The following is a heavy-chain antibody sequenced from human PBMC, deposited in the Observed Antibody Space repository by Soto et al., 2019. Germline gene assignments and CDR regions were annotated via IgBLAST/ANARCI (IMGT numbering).Heavy chain of an antibody. V-gene: IGHV2-5*02. CDR1: GFSLSTSGVG. Sequence: QITLKESGPTLVKPTQTLTLTCTFSGFSLSTSGVGVCWIRQPPGKALEWLALIYWDDDKRYSPSLKSRLTITKDTSKNQVVLTMTNMDPVDTATYHCARLGYSGYDCYFDYWGQGTLVTVAS. D-gene: IGHD5-12*01. CDR3: ARLGYSGYDCYFDY. J-gene: IGHJ4*02. CDR2: IYWDDDK.